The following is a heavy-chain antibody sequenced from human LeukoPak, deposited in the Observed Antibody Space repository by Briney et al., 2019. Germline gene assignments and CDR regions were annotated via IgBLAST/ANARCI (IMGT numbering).Heavy chain of an antibody. CDR2: IIPIFGTA. V-gene: IGHV1-69*13. CDR1: GGTFISYA. J-gene: IGHJ4*02. D-gene: IGHD6-13*01. CDR3: ARNPAAGRYYFDY. Sequence: ASVKVSCKASGGTFISYAISWVRQAPGQGLEWMGGIIPIFGTANYAQKFQGRVTITADESTSTAYMELSSLRSEDTAVYYCARNPAAGRYYFDYWGQGTLVTASS.